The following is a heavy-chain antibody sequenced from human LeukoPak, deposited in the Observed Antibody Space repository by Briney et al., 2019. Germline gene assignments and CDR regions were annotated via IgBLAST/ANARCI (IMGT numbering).Heavy chain of an antibody. Sequence: SETLSLTCTVSGGSISSSSYYWGWLRQPPGKGLEWIGSIYHSGSTSYNPSLKSRVTTSVDTSKNQFSLKLSSVTAADTAVYYCARDLDRDSGYMDVWGKGTTVTVSS. CDR3: ARDLDRDSGYMDV. V-gene: IGHV4-39*07. CDR2: IYHSGST. D-gene: IGHD1-26*01. J-gene: IGHJ6*03. CDR1: GGSISSSSYY.